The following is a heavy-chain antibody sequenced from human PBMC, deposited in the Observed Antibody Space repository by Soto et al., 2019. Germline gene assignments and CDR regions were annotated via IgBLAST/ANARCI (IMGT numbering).Heavy chain of an antibody. D-gene: IGHD1-26*01. CDR2: IDNSGKT. V-gene: IGHV4-39*01. Sequence: QLQLQESGPGLVKPSETVSLTCTVSGDSISSSSLYWGWIRQPPGKGLEWIGSIDNSGKTYYSPSLESRVTISVDTSKNQFSLKLSSVTAADTAVYYCARHGSNSGSYSEYFQYWGQGTLVAVSS. CDR1: GDSISSSSLY. CDR3: ARHGSNSGSYSEYFQY. J-gene: IGHJ1*01.